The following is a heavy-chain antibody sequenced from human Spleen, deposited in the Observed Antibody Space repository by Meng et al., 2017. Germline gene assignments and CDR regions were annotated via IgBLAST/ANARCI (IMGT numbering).Heavy chain of an antibody. CDR1: GFTFTSYA. J-gene: IGHJ3*01. D-gene: IGHD7-27*01. V-gene: IGHV3-23*01. CDR2: ISGSGGST. CDR3: AKALTGANAFDV. Sequence: GGSLRLSCAASGFTFTSYAISWVRQAPGKGLEWVSAISGSGGSTYYADSVKGRFTISRDNSNNTLYLQMKSLRAEDTAVYYCAKALTGANAFDVWGQGTMVTVSS.